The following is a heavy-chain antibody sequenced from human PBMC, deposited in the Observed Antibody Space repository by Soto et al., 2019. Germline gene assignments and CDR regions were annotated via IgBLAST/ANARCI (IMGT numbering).Heavy chain of an antibody. Sequence: GASVKVSCKASGYTFTSYYMHWVRQAPGQGLEWMGIINPSGGSTSYAQKFQGRVTMTRDTSTSTVYMELSSLRSEDTAVYYCARDLVVAATPIGFDPWGQGTLVTVS. J-gene: IGHJ5*02. D-gene: IGHD2-15*01. CDR2: INPSGGST. CDR1: GYTFTSYY. V-gene: IGHV1-46*01. CDR3: ARDLVVAATPIGFDP.